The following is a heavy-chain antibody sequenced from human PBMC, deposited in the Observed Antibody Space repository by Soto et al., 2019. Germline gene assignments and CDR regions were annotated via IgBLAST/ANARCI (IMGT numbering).Heavy chain of an antibody. Sequence: SGPTLVNPTQTLTLTCTFSGFSLTTTGMRVSWVRQPPGKALEWLACIDSDDAKIYSTALRPRLSISKDTAKNQVVLTMTHVDPVETGTYYCARDRVHLERRFYYYHGMDVWGQGTTVTVSS. CDR3: ARDRVHLERRFYYYHGMDV. J-gene: IGHJ6*02. V-gene: IGHV2-70*04. D-gene: IGHD1-1*01. CDR1: GFSLTTTGMR. CDR2: IDSDDAK.